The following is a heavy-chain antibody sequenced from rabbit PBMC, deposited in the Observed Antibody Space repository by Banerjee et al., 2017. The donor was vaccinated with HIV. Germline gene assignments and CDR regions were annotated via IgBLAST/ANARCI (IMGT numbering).Heavy chain of an antibody. D-gene: IGHD6-1*01. CDR3: ARVDYNYGWAFDL. V-gene: IGHV1S40*01. CDR1: GFSFSSRYN. Sequence: QSLEESGGDLVKPGASLTLTCTASGFSFSSRYNMCWVRQAPGKGLEWIACIDTGSSGSTYYASWAKGRFTISETSSTTVTLQMTSLAAADTATYFCARVDYNYGWAFDLWGPGTLVTVS. J-gene: IGHJ2*01. CDR2: IDTGSSGST.